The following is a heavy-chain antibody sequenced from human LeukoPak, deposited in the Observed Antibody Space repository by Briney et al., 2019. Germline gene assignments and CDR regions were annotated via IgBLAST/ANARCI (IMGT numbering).Heavy chain of an antibody. J-gene: IGHJ4*02. D-gene: IGHD6-6*01. CDR1: VGSVSNYY. Sequence: SETLSLTCSVSVGSVSNYYWSWIRQPPGKGLEWIGYVYYTGSTNYNPSLKSRVTMFEDKSKHQFSLRLYSVTVADTAVYYCAKHFAYSSSSYFDYWAREVWSPSP. CDR3: AKHFAYSSSSYFDY. V-gene: IGHV4-59*08. CDR2: VYYTGST.